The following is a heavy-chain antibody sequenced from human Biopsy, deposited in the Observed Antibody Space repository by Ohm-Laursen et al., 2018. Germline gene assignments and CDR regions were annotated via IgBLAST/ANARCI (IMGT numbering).Heavy chain of an antibody. CDR1: GGDINNYY. V-gene: IGHV4-4*07. CDR2: IYPGGST. CDR3: ASVVLGPTNDAFDL. J-gene: IGHJ3*01. Sequence: SETLSLTCNVSGGDINNYYWSWIRQPAGKGLEWMGRIYPGGSTNYNPSLKSRVTMSVDTSKKQLSLRLRSVTPADTAMYYCASVVLGPTNDAFDLWGQGTMVVVSS. D-gene: IGHD3-22*01.